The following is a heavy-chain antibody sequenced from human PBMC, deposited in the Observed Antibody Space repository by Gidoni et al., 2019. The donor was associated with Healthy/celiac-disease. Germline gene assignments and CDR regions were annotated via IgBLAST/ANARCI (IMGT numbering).Heavy chain of an antibody. V-gene: IGHV3-73*02. CDR2: SRSKANSYAT. Sequence: EVQLVESGGGLVQPGGSLKLSCAASGFTFSGSAMHWVRQASGKGLEWVGRSRSKANSYATAYAASVKGRFTISRDDSKNTAYLQMNSLKTEDTAVYYCITPFESSYGMDVWGQGTTVTVSS. CDR1: GFTFSGSA. J-gene: IGHJ6*02. CDR3: ITPFESSYGMDV.